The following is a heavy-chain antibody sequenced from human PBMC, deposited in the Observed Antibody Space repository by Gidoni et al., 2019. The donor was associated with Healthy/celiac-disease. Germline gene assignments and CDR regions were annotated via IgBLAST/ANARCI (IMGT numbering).Heavy chain of an antibody. J-gene: IGHJ6*02. CDR3: ARDLNRLRYYYGMDV. V-gene: IGHV1-69*08. CDR1: GGTFSSYT. CDR2: IIPNLGIA. D-gene: IGHD2-15*01. Sequence: QVQLVQSGAEVKKPGSSVKVSCKASGGTFSSYTISWVRQSPGQGLEWMGRIIPNLGIANYAQKFQGRVTITADKSTSTAYMELSSLRSEDTAVYYCARDLNRLRYYYGMDVWGQGTTVTVSS.